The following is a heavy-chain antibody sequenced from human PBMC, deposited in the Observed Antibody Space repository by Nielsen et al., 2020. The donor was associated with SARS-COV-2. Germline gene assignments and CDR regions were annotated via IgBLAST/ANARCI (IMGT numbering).Heavy chain of an antibody. CDR3: ARDYYGLGSYYGWFDP. V-gene: IGHV5-51*01. D-gene: IGHD3-10*01. CDR1: GYSFTSYW. Sequence: GESLKISCKGSGYSFTSYWIGWVRQMPGKGLEWMGIIYPGDSDTRYSPSFQGQVTISADKSISTAYLQWSSLKASDTAMYYCARDYYGLGSYYGWFDPWGQGTLVTVSS. J-gene: IGHJ5*02. CDR2: IYPGDSDT.